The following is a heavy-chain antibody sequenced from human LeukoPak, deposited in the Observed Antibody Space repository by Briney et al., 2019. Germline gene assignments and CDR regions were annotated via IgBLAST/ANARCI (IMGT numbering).Heavy chain of an antibody. J-gene: IGHJ5*02. Sequence: GGSLGFSCAASGFTFSSDWMHWVRQAPGQGLVWVSRINPAGSSTNYADSVKGRFTISRDNAMNTLYLHLNSLRAEDTAVYYCARGVRGSYGTDLWGQGTLVTVSS. CDR2: INPAGSST. CDR1: GFTFSSDW. D-gene: IGHD1-26*01. CDR3: ARGVRGSYGTDL. V-gene: IGHV3-74*01.